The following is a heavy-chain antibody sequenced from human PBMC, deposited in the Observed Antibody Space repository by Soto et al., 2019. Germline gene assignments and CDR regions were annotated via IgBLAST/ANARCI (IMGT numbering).Heavy chain of an antibody. CDR3: ATASSIGGRLWYFDL. CDR1: GYIFTDYY. CDR2: LDPEDGET. J-gene: IGHJ2*01. V-gene: IGHV1-69-2*01. D-gene: IGHD6-6*01. Sequence: EVQLVQSGAEVKKPGATVKISCKVSGYIFTDYYVYWVQQAPGKGLEWMGFLDPEDGETMYAEKFQGRITITADTSTETAYMELSSLRSEDTAVYYCATASSIGGRLWYFDLWGRGTPVTVSS.